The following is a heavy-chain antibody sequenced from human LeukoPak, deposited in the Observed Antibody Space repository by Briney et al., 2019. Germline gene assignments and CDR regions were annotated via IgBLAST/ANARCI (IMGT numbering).Heavy chain of an antibody. V-gene: IGHV3-23*01. CDR3: AKDQRLDYYGPGSLDY. CDR2: ISGSGGST. J-gene: IGHJ4*02. D-gene: IGHD3-10*01. CDR1: GFTFSSYA. Sequence: PGGSLRLSCAASGFTFSSYAMSWVRQAPGKGLEWVSGISGSGGSTYYADSVKGRFTISRDNSKNTLYLQMNSLRAEDTAVYYYAKDQRLDYYGPGSLDYWGQGTLVTVSS.